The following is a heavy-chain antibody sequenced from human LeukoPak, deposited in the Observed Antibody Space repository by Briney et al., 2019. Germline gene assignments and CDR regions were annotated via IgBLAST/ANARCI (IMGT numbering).Heavy chain of an antibody. J-gene: IGHJ4*02. V-gene: IGHV3-64*01. CDR1: GFTFSSYA. D-gene: IGHD2-15*01. CDR3: ARDRGQWWGGYFDY. CDR2: ISSNGGST. Sequence: GGSLRLSCAASGFTFSSYAMHWVRQAPGKGLEYVSAISSNGGSTYYANSVKGRFTISRDNSKNTLYLQMGSLRAEDMAVYYCARDRGQWWGGYFDYWGQGTLVTVSS.